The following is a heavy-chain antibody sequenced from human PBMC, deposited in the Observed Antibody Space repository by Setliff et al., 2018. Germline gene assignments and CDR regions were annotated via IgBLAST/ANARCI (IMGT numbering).Heavy chain of an antibody. Sequence: SETLSLTCTVSGNSISSDYWSWIRQPAGKGLEWIGRIYTSGNTNYNPSLKSRVTMSVDTSKNQFSLKLSSVTAADTAVYYCARKGISALSGAFDMWGQGTMVTVSS. CDR3: ARKGISALSGAFDM. V-gene: IGHV4-4*07. CDR2: IYTSGNT. CDR1: GNSISSDY. D-gene: IGHD1-26*01. J-gene: IGHJ3*02.